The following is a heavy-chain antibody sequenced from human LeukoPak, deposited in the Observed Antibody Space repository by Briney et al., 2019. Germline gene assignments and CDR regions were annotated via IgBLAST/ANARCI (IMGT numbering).Heavy chain of an antibody. CDR2: ISSSSSTI. J-gene: IGHJ6*03. CDR3: ARDHEQWLDPWNSFDYMDV. D-gene: IGHD6-19*01. CDR1: GFTFSSYS. Sequence: GGPLRLSCAASGFTFSSYSMNWVRQAPGKGLEWVSYISSSSSTIYYADSVKGRFTISRDNAKNSLYLQMNSLRAEDTAVYYCARDHEQWLDPWNSFDYMDVWGKGTTVTVSS. V-gene: IGHV3-48*01.